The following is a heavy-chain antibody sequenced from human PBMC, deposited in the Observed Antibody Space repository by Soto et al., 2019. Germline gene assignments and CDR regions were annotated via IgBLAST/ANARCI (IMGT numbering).Heavy chain of an antibody. J-gene: IGHJ5*02. CDR3: ARGGFWSGYYSWFDP. CDR2: IIPLFGTT. V-gene: IGHV1-69*12. D-gene: IGHD3-3*01. CDR1: GGTISNYA. Sequence: QVQLVQSGAEVKKPGSSVKVSCKTSGGTISNYAISWVRQAPGQGLEWMGGIIPLFGTTNYAQKFQGRVTITGAESTRTAYMELSSLRSEDTAVYYCARGGFWSGYYSWFDPWGQGTLVTVSS.